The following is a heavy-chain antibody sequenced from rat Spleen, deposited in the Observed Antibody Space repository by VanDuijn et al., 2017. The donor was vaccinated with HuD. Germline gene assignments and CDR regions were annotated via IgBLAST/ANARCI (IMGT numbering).Heavy chain of an antibody. D-gene: IGHD1-8*01. CDR1: GFTFSDYN. J-gene: IGHJ2*01. CDR3: ARENYTPDY. Sequence: EVQLVESDGGLVQPGRSLKLSCAASGFTFSDYNMAWVRQAPKKGLEWVATISYDGSSTYYRDSVKGRFTVSRDNAKSTLYLQMNSLRSEDTATYYCARENYTPDYWGQGVMVTVSS. V-gene: IGHV5-7*01. CDR2: ISYDGSST.